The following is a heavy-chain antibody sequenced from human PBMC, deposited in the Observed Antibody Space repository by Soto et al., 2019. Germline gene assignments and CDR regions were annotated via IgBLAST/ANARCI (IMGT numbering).Heavy chain of an antibody. V-gene: IGHV1-18*01. Sequence: QVPLVQSGAEVKKPGASVKVSCKPSGYTFTSYGTTWVRQAPGPGLEWMGWISSYNGNTNYTQKLQGRVTMTTHTSTSTAYIELRSPRTDDTAVYYCARREYDYDYYMDFWGRGTTVTVSS. CDR3: ARREYDYDYYMDF. CDR2: ISSYNGNT. CDR1: GYTFTSYG. J-gene: IGHJ6*03.